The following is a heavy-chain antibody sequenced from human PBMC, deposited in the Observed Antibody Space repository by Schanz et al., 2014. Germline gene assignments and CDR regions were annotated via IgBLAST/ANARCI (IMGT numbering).Heavy chain of an antibody. CDR2: IYSGGST. Sequence: EVQLVESGGGLVKPGDSLRLSCAASGFTFSSYTMKWVRQAPGKGLEWVSIIYSGGSTFYADSVKGRFTISRDNSKNTLYLQMNSLRAEDTAVYYCARGGGAAASTWGQGTLVTVSS. D-gene: IGHD6-13*01. CDR1: GFTFSSYT. CDR3: ARGGGAAAST. V-gene: IGHV3-66*01. J-gene: IGHJ5*02.